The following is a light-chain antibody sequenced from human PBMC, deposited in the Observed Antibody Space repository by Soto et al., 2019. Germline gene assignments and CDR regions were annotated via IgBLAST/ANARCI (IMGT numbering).Light chain of an antibody. CDR3: QQYSNWPPFT. Sequence: EIVMAQSPGTLSVSPGERATLSYRASQSVSSKLAWYQQKPGQSPRLLIYGTSIRATGIPARFSGSGSGTEFTLTISNLQSEDFGVYYCQQYSNWPPFTFGQGTRLEVK. CDR1: QSVSSK. J-gene: IGKJ5*01. CDR2: GTS. V-gene: IGKV3-15*01.